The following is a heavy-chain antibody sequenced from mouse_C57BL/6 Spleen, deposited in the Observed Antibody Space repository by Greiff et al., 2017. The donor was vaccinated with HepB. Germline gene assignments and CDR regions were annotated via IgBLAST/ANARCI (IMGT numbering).Heavy chain of an antibody. CDR1: GFTIKDYY. CDR3: AHSYSSHFWFAY. J-gene: IGHJ3*01. Sequence: VQLQQPGAELVKPGASVKLSCTASGFTIKDYYMHWVTQRTEQGLEWIGRIDPEDGETKYAPKFQGKATITADTSSNTAYLLLSSLTSEDTAVYYCAHSYSSHFWFAYWGQGTLVTVSA. V-gene: IGHV14-2*01. CDR2: IDPEDGET. D-gene: IGHD2-12*01.